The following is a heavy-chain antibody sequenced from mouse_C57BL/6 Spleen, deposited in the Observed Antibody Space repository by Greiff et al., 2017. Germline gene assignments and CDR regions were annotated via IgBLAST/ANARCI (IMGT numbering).Heavy chain of an antibody. CDR3: ARRDLTGIDY. CDR1: GFTFSDYY. J-gene: IGHJ2*01. D-gene: IGHD4-1*01. CDR2: ISNGGGST. V-gene: IGHV5-12*01. Sequence: EVMLVESGGGLVQPGGSLKLSCAASGFTFSDYYMYWVRQTPEKRLEWVAYISNGGGSTYYPDTVKGRFTISRDNAKNTLYLQMSRLKSEDTAMYYCARRDLTGIDYWGQGTTLTVSS.